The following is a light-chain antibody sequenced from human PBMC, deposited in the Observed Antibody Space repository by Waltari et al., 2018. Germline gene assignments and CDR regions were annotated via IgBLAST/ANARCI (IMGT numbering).Light chain of an antibody. CDR2: DSS. V-gene: IGKV3-20*01. J-gene: IGKJ1*01. CDR3: QHYVRLPAT. Sequence: EIVLTQSPGTLYLSPGERATLACRASQSVGRSLAWYRQKTGQAPSLPIYDSSRRATGLPDRFSGSGSGTDFSLTISTLEPEDFAVYYCQHYVRLPATFGQGTKVEI. CDR1: QSVGRS.